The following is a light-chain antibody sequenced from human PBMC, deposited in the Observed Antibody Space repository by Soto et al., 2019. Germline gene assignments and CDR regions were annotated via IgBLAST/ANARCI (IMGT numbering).Light chain of an antibody. CDR3: QQYNNWPPWT. CDR2: GAS. J-gene: IGKJ1*01. CDR1: QSVNSN. V-gene: IGKV3-15*01. Sequence: EVVLTQSPATLSVTPGERATLSCMASQSVNSNLAWYQQKPGQAPRLLIYGASTRATGIPARFSGSGSGTEFTLTISSLQSEDFDVEYCQQYNNWPPWTFGQGTKVEIK.